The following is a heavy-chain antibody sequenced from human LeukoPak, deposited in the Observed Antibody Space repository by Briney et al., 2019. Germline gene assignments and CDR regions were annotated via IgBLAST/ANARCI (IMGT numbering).Heavy chain of an antibody. CDR1: GYTFTGYY. D-gene: IGHD2-21*01. Sequence: ASVKVSCKASGYTFTGYYLHWVRQAPGQGLEWMGWINTNTGNPTYAQGFTGRFVFSLDTSVSTAYLQISSLKAEDTAVYYCARKPLRRIRGFDPWGQGTLVTVSS. CDR3: ARKPLRRIRGFDP. V-gene: IGHV7-4-1*02. J-gene: IGHJ5*02. CDR2: INTNTGNP.